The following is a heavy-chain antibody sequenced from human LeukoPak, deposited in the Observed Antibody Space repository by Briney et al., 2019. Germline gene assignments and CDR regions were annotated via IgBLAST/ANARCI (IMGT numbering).Heavy chain of an antibody. CDR1: GYSFSTYW. Sequence: GESLKISCQGSGYSFSTYWIGWVRPVPGKGLEWMGIIYPGDSNTRYSPSFQGQVTISADKSISTAYLQWSSLKASDTAMYYCARLLTFSNSYYFDYWGQGTLVTVSS. D-gene: IGHD3-16*01. CDR2: IYPGDSNT. J-gene: IGHJ4*02. V-gene: IGHV5-51*01. CDR3: ARLLTFSNSYYFDY.